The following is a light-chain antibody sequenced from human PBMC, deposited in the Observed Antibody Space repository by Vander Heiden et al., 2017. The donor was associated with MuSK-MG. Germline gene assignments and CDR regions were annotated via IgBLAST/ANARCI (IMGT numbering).Light chain of an antibody. CDR3: EKWDASMNGWV. CDR2: SNN. Sequence: QSMLTQPPSASGTPGQRVTISCSGASSNIGSNSVNWYQQVPGTAPQLLICSNNQRPSGVPGRFSGSKSGTSATLAISGLQSEDEAEYYCEKWDASMNGWVFGGGTKLTVL. V-gene: IGLV1-44*01. J-gene: IGLJ2*01. CDR1: SSNIGSNS.